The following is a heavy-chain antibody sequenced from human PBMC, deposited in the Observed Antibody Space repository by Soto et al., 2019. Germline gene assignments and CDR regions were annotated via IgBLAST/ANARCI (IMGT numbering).Heavy chain of an antibody. CDR3: AKGPAIVLVPAAMNYYYGMDV. D-gene: IGHD2-2*01. V-gene: IGHV3-30*18. Sequence: PGGSLRLSCAASGFTFSSYGMHRVRQAPGKGLEWVAVISYDGSNKYYADSVKGRFTISRDNSKNTLYLQMNSLRAEDTAVYYCAKGPAIVLVPAAMNYYYGMDVWGQGTTVTVSS. CDR2: ISYDGSNK. CDR1: GFTFSSYG. J-gene: IGHJ6*02.